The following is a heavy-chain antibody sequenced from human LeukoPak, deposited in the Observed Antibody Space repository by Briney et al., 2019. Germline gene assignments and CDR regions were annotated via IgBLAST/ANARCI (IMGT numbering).Heavy chain of an antibody. CDR2: INPNSGGT. CDR1: GYTFTGYY. V-gene: IGHV1-2*02. Sequence: ASVKVSCKASGYTFTGYYMHWVRQAPGQGLEWMGWINPNSGGTNYTQKFQGRVTMTRDTSISTAYMELSRLRSGDTAVYYCARDRNYYDSSGYYPWWGQGTLVTVSS. D-gene: IGHD3-22*01. CDR3: ARDRNYYDSSGYYPW. J-gene: IGHJ4*02.